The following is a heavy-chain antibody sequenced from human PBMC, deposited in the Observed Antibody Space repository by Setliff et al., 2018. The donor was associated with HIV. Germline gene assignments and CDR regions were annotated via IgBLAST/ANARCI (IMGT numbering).Heavy chain of an antibody. CDR2: INHSGRT. Sequence: SETLSLTCAVYGGSFNGYFRSWIRQSPGKGLEWIGEINHSGRTKYNPSLKSRVTISVDTSKNQFSLKLSSVTAADTAVYYCARDPARVTGGYYLGFWGQGILVTVSS. CDR1: GGSFNGYF. CDR3: ARDPARVTGGYYLGF. V-gene: IGHV4-34*01. J-gene: IGHJ4*02. D-gene: IGHD1-1*01.